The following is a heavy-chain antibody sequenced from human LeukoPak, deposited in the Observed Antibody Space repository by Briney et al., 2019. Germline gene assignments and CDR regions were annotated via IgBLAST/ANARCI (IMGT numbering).Heavy chain of an antibody. V-gene: IGHV1-18*01. J-gene: IGHJ5*02. D-gene: IGHD3-10*01. CDR1: GYTFSSYA. CDR3: AREGWYYGSGNYYWFDP. Sequence: ASVKVSCKASGYTFSSYAINWVRQAPGQGLEWMGWISAYNGSTNYAQNFQGRVTMTTDTSTSTAYMELRSLRSDDTAVYYCAREGWYYGSGNYYWFDPWGQGTLVTVSS. CDR2: ISAYNGST.